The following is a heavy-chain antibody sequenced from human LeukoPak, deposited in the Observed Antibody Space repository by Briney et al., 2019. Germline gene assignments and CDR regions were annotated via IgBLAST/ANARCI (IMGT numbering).Heavy chain of an antibody. V-gene: IGHV4-39*01. CDR3: ANTGGSSGWYLKPYFDY. Sequence: SETLSLTCTVSGGSISSSSYYWGWIRQPPGKGLEWIGSIYYSGSTYYNPSLKSRVTISVDTSKNQFSLKLSSVAAADTAVYYCANTGGSSGWYLKPYFDYWGQGTLVTVSS. J-gene: IGHJ4*02. CDR2: IYYSGST. D-gene: IGHD6-19*01. CDR1: GGSISSSSYY.